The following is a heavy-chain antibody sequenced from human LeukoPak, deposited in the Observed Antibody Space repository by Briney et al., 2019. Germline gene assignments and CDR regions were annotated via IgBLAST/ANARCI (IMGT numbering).Heavy chain of an antibody. J-gene: IGHJ4*02. D-gene: IGHD6-19*01. V-gene: IGHV1-69*06. Sequence: ASVKVSCKASGGTFSSYAISWVRQAPGQGLEWMGGIIPIFGTANYAQKFQGRVTITADKSTSTAYMELSSLRSEDTAVYYCARAHSSGWYSCDYWGQGTLVTVSS. CDR3: ARAHSSGWYSCDY. CDR2: IIPIFGTA. CDR1: GGTFSSYA.